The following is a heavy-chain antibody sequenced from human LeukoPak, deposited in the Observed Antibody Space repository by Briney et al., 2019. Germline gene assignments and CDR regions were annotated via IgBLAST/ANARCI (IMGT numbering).Heavy chain of an antibody. CDR3: AKDSGQQQLVPFWFDP. D-gene: IGHD6-13*01. J-gene: IGHJ5*02. CDR2: ISGSGGST. CDR1: GFTFSSYS. V-gene: IGHV3-23*01. Sequence: GGSLRLSCAASGFTFSSYSMNWVRQAPGKGLEWVSAISGSGGSTYYADSVKGRFTISRDNSKNTLYLQMNSLRAEDTAVYYCAKDSGQQQLVPFWFDPWGQGTLVTVSS.